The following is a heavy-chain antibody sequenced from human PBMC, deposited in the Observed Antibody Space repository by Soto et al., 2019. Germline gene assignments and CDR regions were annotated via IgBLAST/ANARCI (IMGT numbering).Heavy chain of an antibody. CDR3: AREPSDYYYYGMDV. J-gene: IGHJ6*02. Sequence: GGSLRLSCAASGFTVSSNYMSWVRQAPGKGLEWVSVIYSGGSTYYADSVKGRFTISRDNSKNTLYLQMNSLRAEDTAVYYCAREPSDYYYYGMDVWGHGTTVTV. CDR1: GFTVSSNY. CDR2: IYSGGST. V-gene: IGHV3-53*01.